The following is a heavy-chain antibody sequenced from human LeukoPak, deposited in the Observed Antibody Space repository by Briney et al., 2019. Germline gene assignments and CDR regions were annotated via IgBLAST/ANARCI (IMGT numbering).Heavy chain of an antibody. CDR3: ARDPRSSGWYYYYYYGMDV. D-gene: IGHD6-19*01. J-gene: IGHJ6*04. CDR1: GFTFSSYA. Sequence: GGSLRLSCAASGFTFSSYAIHWVRQAPGKGLEWVAVISYDGSNKYYADSVKGRFTISRDNSKNTLYLQMNSLRAEDTAVYYCARDPRSSGWYYYYYYGMDVWGKGTTVTVSS. V-gene: IGHV3-30*04. CDR2: ISYDGSNK.